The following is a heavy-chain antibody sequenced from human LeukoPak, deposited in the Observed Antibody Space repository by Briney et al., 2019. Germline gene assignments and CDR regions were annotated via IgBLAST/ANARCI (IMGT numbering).Heavy chain of an antibody. CDR1: GFTFSDYG. V-gene: IGHV3-30*18. CDR2: ISYDGGNK. Sequence: GESLKISCAASGFTFSDYGMHWVRQAPGKGLEWVALISYDGGNKFYADSVRDRFTISRDNSKNTLFLQMNSLRTEDTAMYYCAKVFEVRGARRPKDYWGQGTLVIVSS. J-gene: IGHJ4*02. CDR3: AKVFEVRGARRPKDY. D-gene: IGHD3-10*01.